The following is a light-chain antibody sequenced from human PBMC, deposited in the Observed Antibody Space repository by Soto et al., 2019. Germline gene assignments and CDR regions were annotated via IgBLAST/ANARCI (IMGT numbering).Light chain of an antibody. V-gene: IGLV2-11*01. CDR1: SSDVGVYNY. Sequence: QSALTQPRSVSGSPGQSVTISCTGTSSDVGVYNYVPWYQQYPGKAPKIMIYDVSKRPSGVPDRFSGFKSDNTASLTISGLQAEDEADYYCCSYAGSYTFVFGIGTKVTVL. CDR3: CSYAGSYTFV. J-gene: IGLJ1*01. CDR2: DVS.